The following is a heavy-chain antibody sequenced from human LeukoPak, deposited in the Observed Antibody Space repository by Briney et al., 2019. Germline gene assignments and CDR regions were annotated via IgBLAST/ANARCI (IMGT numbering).Heavy chain of an antibody. Sequence: GGSLRLSCAASGFTFSSYSMNWVRQAPGKGLEWVSSISSSSSYIYYADSVKGRFTISRDNAKNSLYLQMNSLRAEDTAVYYCARARITMIVVDYFDYWGQGTLVTVSS. V-gene: IGHV3-21*01. CDR2: ISSSSSYI. CDR3: ARARITMIVVDYFDY. J-gene: IGHJ4*02. CDR1: GFTFSSYS. D-gene: IGHD3-22*01.